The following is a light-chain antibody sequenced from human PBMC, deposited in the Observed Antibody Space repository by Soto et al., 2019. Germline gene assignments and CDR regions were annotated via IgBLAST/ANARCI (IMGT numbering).Light chain of an antibody. V-gene: IGKV1-9*01. CDR3: QQLNSYPIT. CDR1: QSISNF. J-gene: IGKJ5*01. Sequence: DIQLTQSTSSLSASEGDRATLTCRASQSISNFLNWYQQRTGQAPKLLISSASNVPSGVPSRFSGRGSGTECTLTISGLQPEDFETYYCQQLNSYPITFGQGTRLEIK. CDR2: SAS.